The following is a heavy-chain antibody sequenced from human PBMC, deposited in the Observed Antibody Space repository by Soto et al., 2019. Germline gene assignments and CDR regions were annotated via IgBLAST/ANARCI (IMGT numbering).Heavy chain of an antibody. CDR1: GYTFTSYA. V-gene: IGHV1-3*01. CDR2: INAGNGNT. CDR3: ARLESSSWYYVY. J-gene: IGHJ4*02. Sequence: ASVKVSCKASGYTFTSYAMHWVRQAPGQRLEWMGWINAGNGNTKYSQKFQGRVTITRDTSASTAYMELSSLRSEDTAVYYCARLESSSWYYVYWGQGTLVTVSS. D-gene: IGHD6-13*01.